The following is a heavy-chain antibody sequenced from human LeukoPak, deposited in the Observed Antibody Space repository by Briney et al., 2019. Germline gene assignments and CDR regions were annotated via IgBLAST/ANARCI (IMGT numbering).Heavy chain of an antibody. V-gene: IGHV1-2*02. Sequence: ASVTVSCKASGYTFTGYYMHWVRQAPGQGLEWMGWINPNSGGTNYAQKFQGRVTMTRDTSISTAYMELSRLRSDDTAVYYCAREFPYGWFGELGTLDYWGQGTLVTVSS. CDR3: AREFPYGWFGELGTLDY. D-gene: IGHD3-10*01. CDR2: INPNSGGT. CDR1: GYTFTGYY. J-gene: IGHJ4*02.